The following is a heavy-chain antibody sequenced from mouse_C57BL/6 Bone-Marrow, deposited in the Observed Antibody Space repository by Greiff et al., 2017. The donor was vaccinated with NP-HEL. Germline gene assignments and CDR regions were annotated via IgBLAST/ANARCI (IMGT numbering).Heavy chain of an antibody. J-gene: IGHJ3*01. CDR3: ARSDYGYSRAY. D-gene: IGHD2-2*01. CDR2: INPSTGGT. Sequence: DVQLQESGPELVKPGASVKISCKASGYSFTGYYMNWVKQSPEKSLEWIGEINPSTGGTTYNQKFKAKATLTVDKSSSTAYMQLKSLTSEDSAVYYCARSDYGYSRAYWGQGTLVTVSA. V-gene: IGHV1-42*01. CDR1: GYSFTGYY.